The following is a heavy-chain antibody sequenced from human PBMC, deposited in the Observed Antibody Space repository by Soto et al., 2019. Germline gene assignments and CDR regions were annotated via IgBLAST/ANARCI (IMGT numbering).Heavy chain of an antibody. D-gene: IGHD3-22*01. J-gene: IGHJ4*02. CDR1: GFTFSSYA. CDR2: IGNSGAST. Sequence: EVQLLESGGNLVQPGGSLRLSCAASGFTFSSYAMSWVRQAPGKGLEWVSAIGNSGASTYYADSVKRRFTISRDNSKNTLYLQINSLRAEDTAVYYCAKPLGSGYDPLHYWGQGTLVTVSS. V-gene: IGHV3-23*01. CDR3: AKPLGSGYDPLHY.